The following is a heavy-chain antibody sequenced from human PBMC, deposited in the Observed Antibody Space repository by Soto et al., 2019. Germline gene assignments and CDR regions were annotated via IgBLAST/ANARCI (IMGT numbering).Heavy chain of an antibody. CDR3: ARRGYYAISAFDI. CDR1: GGSISSSSYY. V-gene: IGHV4-39*01. Sequence: SETLSLTCTVSGGSISSSSYYWGWICQPPGKGLEWIGSIYYSGSTYYNPSLKSRVTISVDTSKNQFSLKLSSVTAADTAVYYCARRGYYAISAFDIWGQGTMVTVSS. CDR2: IYYSGST. D-gene: IGHD2-8*01. J-gene: IGHJ3*02.